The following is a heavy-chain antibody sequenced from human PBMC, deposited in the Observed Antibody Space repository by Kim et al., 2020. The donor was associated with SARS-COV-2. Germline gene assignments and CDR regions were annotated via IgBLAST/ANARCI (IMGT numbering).Heavy chain of an antibody. D-gene: IGHD1-26*01. Sequence: GGSLRLSCAASGFTFSSYDMHWVRQATGKGLEWVSAIGTAGDTYYPGSVKGRFTISRENAKNSLYLQMNSLRAGDTAVYYCARDSGSRIGYYGMDVWGQGTTVTVSS. CDR3: ARDSGSRIGYYGMDV. V-gene: IGHV3-13*01. CDR1: GFTFSSYD. J-gene: IGHJ6*02. CDR2: IGTAGDT.